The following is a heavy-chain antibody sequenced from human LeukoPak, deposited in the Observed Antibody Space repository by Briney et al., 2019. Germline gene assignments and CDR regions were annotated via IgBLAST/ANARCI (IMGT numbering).Heavy chain of an antibody. Sequence: SQTLSLTCAISGDSVSSNNAAWNWIRQSPSRGLEWLGRTYYRSKGYNDYAVSVKSRITINPDTSKNQFSLQLNSVTPEDTAVYYCARENRKKTGTTNNWFDPWGQGTLVTVSS. J-gene: IGHJ5*02. D-gene: IGHD1-1*01. V-gene: IGHV6-1*01. CDR1: GDSVSSNNAA. CDR3: ARENRKKTGTTNNWFDP. CDR2: TYYRSKGYN.